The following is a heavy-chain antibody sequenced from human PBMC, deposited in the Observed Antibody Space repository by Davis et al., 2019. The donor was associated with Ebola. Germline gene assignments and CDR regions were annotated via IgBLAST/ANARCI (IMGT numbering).Heavy chain of an antibody. J-gene: IGHJ5*02. Sequence: MPGGSLRLSCTVSGYSVDSATYYWSWIRQPPGKGLEWIGYVYDRGTTNYNPSLKSRVTIAIDTSKNQFSLKVTSVTAADTAVYYCARTLYNNDGDWFEPWGQGTLVTVSS. CDR1: GYSVDSATYY. D-gene: IGHD2-2*02. CDR3: ARTLYNNDGDWFEP. CDR2: VYDRGTT. V-gene: IGHV4-61*01.